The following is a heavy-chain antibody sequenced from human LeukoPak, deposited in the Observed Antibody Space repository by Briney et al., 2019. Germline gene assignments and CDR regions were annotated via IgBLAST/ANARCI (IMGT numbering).Heavy chain of an antibody. J-gene: IGHJ3*02. Sequence: PGRSLRLSCAASGFTFSSYAMHWVRQAPGKGLEWVAVISYDGSNKYYADSVKGRFTISRDNSKNTLYLQMNSLRAEDTAVYYCARGVVRLVVNDAFDIWGQGTMVTVSS. D-gene: IGHD3-22*01. CDR2: ISYDGSNK. V-gene: IGHV3-30*04. CDR1: GFTFSSYA. CDR3: ARGVVRLVVNDAFDI.